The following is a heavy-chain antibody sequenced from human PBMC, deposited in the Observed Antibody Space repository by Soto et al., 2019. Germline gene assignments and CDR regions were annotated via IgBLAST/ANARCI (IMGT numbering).Heavy chain of an antibody. V-gene: IGHV1-69*04. CDR2: IIPILGIA. Sequence: SVKVSCKASGGTFSSYTINWVRQAPGQGLEWMGRIIPILGIANYAQKFQGRVTITADKSTSTAYLELSNLRSEDTAVYYCARDPGTSDDYWGQGTLVTVSS. D-gene: IGHD1-7*01. CDR3: ARDPGTSDDY. CDR1: GGTFSSYT. J-gene: IGHJ4*02.